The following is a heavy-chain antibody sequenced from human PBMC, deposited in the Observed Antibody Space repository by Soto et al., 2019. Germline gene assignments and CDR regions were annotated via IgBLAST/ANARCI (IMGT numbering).Heavy chain of an antibody. CDR3: ARGSSSYYDYGMDV. D-gene: IGHD6-6*01. CDR1: GDSISRGGYS. CDR2: IYDSGST. V-gene: IGHV4-30-2*01. J-gene: IGHJ6*02. Sequence: QLQLQESGSGLVRPSQTLSLTCAVSGDSISRGGYSWTWIRQPPGKALEWIGNIYDSGSTSYNPSLTSRVTISVDTSKNQFSLRLTSVTAADTAVYFCARGSSSYYDYGMDVWGQGTTVTVSS.